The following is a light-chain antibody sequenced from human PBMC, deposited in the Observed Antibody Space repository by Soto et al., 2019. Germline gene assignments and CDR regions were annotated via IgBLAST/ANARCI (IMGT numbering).Light chain of an antibody. CDR3: QQYGSSPWT. CDR2: GAS. CDR1: QTIRSNY. J-gene: IGKJ1*01. Sequence: EIVLTQSPGTLSLSPGERATLSCRASQTIRSNYLAWYQQRPGQAPRLLIYGASSRATDIPDRLSGSASGTDFTLTILRLEPEDFAVYYCQQYGSSPWTFEQGTKVEVK. V-gene: IGKV3-20*01.